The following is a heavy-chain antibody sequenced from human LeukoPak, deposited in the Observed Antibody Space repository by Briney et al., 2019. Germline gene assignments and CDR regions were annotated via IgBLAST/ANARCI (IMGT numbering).Heavy chain of an antibody. CDR2: INPNSGGT. D-gene: IGHD5-12*01. CDR1: GYTFNGYY. Sequence: ASVKVSRKASGYTFNGYYMQWVRQAPAQGLEWMGRINPNSGGTDSAQKFQGRVTMTIDTSINTAYMELSSLTSDDTAVYYCARDRRGYSGYDMNWGQGTLVTVSS. CDR3: ARDRRGYSGYDMN. J-gene: IGHJ4*02. V-gene: IGHV1-2*06.